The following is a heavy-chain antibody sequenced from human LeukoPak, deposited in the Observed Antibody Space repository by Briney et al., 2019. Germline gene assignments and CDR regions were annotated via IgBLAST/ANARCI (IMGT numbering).Heavy chain of an antibody. CDR3: AKRWDYDFWSGYPPRDWFDP. J-gene: IGHJ5*02. D-gene: IGHD3-3*01. CDR1: GFTFSSYA. V-gene: IGHV3-23*01. Sequence: GGSLRLSCAASGFTFSSYAMSWVRQAPGKGLEWVSAISGSGGSTYYADSVKGRFTISRDNSKNTLYLQMSSLRAEDTAVYYCAKRWDYDFWSGYPPRDWFDPWGQGTLVTVSS. CDR2: ISGSGGST.